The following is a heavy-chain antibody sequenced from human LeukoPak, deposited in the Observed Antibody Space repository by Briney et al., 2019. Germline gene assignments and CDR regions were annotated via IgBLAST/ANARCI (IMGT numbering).Heavy chain of an antibody. CDR1: GYTFTKNG. J-gene: IGHJ3*02. CDR3: ARDVSHGLDI. V-gene: IGHV1-18*01. CDR2: ISTYKGNT. Sequence: GASVKVSCRASGYTFTKNGISWVRQAPGQGLEWMGWISTYKGNTNYAQKLQGRVTLTTDTSTSTAYMELTSLRSDDTAVYYCARDVSHGLDIWGQGTVVTVSS. D-gene: IGHD2-8*01.